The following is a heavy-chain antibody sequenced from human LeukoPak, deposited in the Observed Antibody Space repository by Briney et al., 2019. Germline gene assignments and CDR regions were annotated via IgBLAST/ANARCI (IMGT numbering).Heavy chain of an antibody. V-gene: IGHV4-39*07. Sequence: PSETLSLTCTVSGGSISSSSYYWGWIRQPPGKGLEWIGSIYYSGSTYYNPSLKSRVTISVDTSKNQFSPKLSSVTAADTAVYYCARDYCSSTSCYLSYWFDPWGQGTLVTVSS. J-gene: IGHJ5*02. CDR2: IYYSGST. D-gene: IGHD2-2*01. CDR1: GGSISSSSYY. CDR3: ARDYCSSTSCYLSYWFDP.